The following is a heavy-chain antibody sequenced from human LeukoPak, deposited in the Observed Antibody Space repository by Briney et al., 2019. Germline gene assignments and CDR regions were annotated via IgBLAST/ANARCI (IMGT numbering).Heavy chain of an antibody. CDR1: GYTFTGYY. V-gene: IGHV1-2*02. D-gene: IGHD1-26*01. CDR3: ARGPSSGDFDY. J-gene: IGHJ4*02. Sequence: ASVKVSCKASGYTFTGYYIHWMRQAPGHRLEGMGWINPRSGDKKYAQKVQGRVTMTRDTSISTVYMELSSLISDDTAVYYCARGPSSGDFDYWGQGTLITVSS. CDR2: INPRSGDK.